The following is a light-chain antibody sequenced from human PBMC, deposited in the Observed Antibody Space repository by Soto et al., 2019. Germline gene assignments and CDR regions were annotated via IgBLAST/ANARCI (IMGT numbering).Light chain of an antibody. CDR3: QQSHSTPPA. Sequence: DIQITQSPSSLSASVGDRVTITCRASQTISRYLNWYQQKPGKAPNLLIFGASTLQSGVPSRFSGSGSGTDFTLTISSLQPEDVATYFCQQSHSTPPAFGQGTRLEIK. CDR2: GAS. V-gene: IGKV1-39*01. J-gene: IGKJ5*01. CDR1: QTISRY.